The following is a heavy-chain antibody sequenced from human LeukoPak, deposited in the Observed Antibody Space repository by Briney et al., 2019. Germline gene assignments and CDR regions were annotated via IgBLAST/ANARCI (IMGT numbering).Heavy chain of an antibody. Sequence: GGSLRLSCAASGFTFSSYWMSWVRQAPGKGLEWVANIKQDGSEKYYVDSVKGRFTISRDNATNSLYLQMNSLRAEDTAVYYCARDTYDILTGYYNYYYYGMDVWGQGTTVTVSS. CDR3: ARDTYDILTGYYNYYYYGMDV. CDR1: GFTFSSYW. CDR2: IKQDGSEK. V-gene: IGHV3-7*01. J-gene: IGHJ6*02. D-gene: IGHD3-9*01.